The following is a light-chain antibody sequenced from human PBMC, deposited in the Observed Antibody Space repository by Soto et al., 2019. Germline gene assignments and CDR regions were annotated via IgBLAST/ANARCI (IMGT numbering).Light chain of an antibody. CDR1: QSVSSN. CDR2: GAS. J-gene: IGKJ1*01. CDR3: QHYNNWPPWT. Sequence: EIGMKQSPATLSVSPGERATLSCRASQSVSSNLAWYQQKPGQAPRLLIYGASSRATGIPARFIGSGSGTEFTLTISSLQSEDFAVYYCQHYNNWPPWTFGQGTKVDIK. V-gene: IGKV3-15*01.